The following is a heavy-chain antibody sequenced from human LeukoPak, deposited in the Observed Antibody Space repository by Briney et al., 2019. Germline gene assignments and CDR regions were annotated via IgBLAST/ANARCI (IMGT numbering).Heavy chain of an antibody. J-gene: IGHJ6*02. Sequence: SVKVSCKASGGTFSSYAISWVRQAPGQGLEWMGRIIPILGIANYAQKFQGRVTVTADKSTSTAYMELSSLRSEDTAVYYCAQSVGYSGYESAPYYYYGMDVWGQGTTVTVSS. CDR2: IIPILGIA. D-gene: IGHD5-12*01. CDR1: GGTFSSYA. V-gene: IGHV1-69*04. CDR3: AQSVGYSGYESAPYYYYGMDV.